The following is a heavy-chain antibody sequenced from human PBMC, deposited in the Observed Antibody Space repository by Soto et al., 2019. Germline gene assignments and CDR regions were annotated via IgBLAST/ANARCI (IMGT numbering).Heavy chain of an antibody. V-gene: IGHV1-18*01. CDR1: GYTFTSYG. CDR2: ISAYNGNT. CDR3: ARGGLNYGDGSDYYYYGMDV. J-gene: IGHJ6*02. Sequence: QVQLVQSGAEVKKPGASVKVSCKASGYTFTSYGISWVQQAPGQGLEWMGWISAYNGNTNYAQKLQGRVTMTTDTSTSTAYMELRSLRSDDTAVYYCARGGLNYGDGSDYYYYGMDVWGQGTTVTVSS. D-gene: IGHD4-17*01.